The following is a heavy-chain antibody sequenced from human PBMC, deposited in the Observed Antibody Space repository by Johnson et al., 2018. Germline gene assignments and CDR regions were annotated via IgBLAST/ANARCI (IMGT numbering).Heavy chain of an antibody. V-gene: IGHV1-69*01. J-gene: IGHJ3*02. D-gene: IGHD5-24*01. CDR2: IIPIFGTA. CDR1: GGTFSSYA. Sequence: QVQLVESGAEVKKPGSSVKVSCKASGGTFSSYAISWVRQAPGQGLEWMGGIIPIFGTANYAQKFQGRVTITADESTSTADMELSSLRSEDTAVYYCARDGAEMATMSDAFDIWGQGTMVTVSS. CDR3: ARDGAEMATMSDAFDI.